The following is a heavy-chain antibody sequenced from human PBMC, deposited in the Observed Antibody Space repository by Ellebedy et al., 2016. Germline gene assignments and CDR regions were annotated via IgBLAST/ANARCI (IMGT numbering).Heavy chain of an antibody. CDR1: GFAFSRFD. D-gene: IGHD6-13*01. J-gene: IGHJ6*02. CDR2: ILDDGNDK. CDR3: ARVRSSGFYSNYDMDV. Sequence: GGSLRLSXAASGFAFSRFDIHWVRQAPGKGLEWVAAILDDGNDKNYRDSVKGRFTISRDNSKNRVYLQMNSLRVEDTAVYFCARVRSSGFYSNYDMDVWGQGTTVTVSS. V-gene: IGHV3-30*03.